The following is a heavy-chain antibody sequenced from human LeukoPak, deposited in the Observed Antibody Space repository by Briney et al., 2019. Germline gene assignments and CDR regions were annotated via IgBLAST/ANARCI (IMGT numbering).Heavy chain of an antibody. Sequence: ASVKVSCKASGYTFTSYFMHWVRQAPGQGLEWMGIINPSGGSTNYAQKFQGRVTMTRDTSTSTVYMELSRLRSDDTAVYYCARGNIRGRIDYWGQGTLVTVSS. CDR1: GYTFTSYF. CDR2: INPSGGST. D-gene: IGHD2/OR15-2a*01. V-gene: IGHV1-46*01. CDR3: ARGNIRGRIDY. J-gene: IGHJ4*02.